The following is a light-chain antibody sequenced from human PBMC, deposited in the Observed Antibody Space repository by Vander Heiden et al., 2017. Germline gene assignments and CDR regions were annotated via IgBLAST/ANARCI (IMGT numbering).Light chain of an antibody. CDR2: GAS. CDR1: QSVLYSSNNKNY. CDR3: QQYYSTPFT. J-gene: IGKJ2*01. Sequence: DIVMTQSPDSLAMSLGERATINCKSSQSVLYSSNNKNYLAWYQQKPGQPPMLLIYGASTRESGVPDRFSGSGSGTDFTLTISSLQAEDVAVYYCQQYYSTPFTFGQGTKL. V-gene: IGKV4-1*01.